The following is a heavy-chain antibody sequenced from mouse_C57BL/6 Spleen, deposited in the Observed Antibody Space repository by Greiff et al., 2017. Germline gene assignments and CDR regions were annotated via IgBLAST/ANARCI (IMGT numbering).Heavy chain of an antibody. CDR3: ARHYYGSSYGNYYAMDY. V-gene: IGHV5-6*01. CDR2: ISSGGSYT. D-gene: IGHD1-1*01. J-gene: IGHJ4*01. Sequence: EVHLVESGGDLVKPGGSLTLSCAASGFTFSSYGMSWVRQTPDKRLEWVATISSGGSYTYYPDRVKGRFTIYRDNDKNTLYLQMSSLKSEDTAMYYCARHYYGSSYGNYYAMDYWGQGTSVTVSS. CDR1: GFTFSSYG.